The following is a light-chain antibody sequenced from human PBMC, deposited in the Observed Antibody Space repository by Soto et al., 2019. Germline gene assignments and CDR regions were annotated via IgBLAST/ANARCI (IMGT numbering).Light chain of an antibody. CDR1: QSVSRY. J-gene: IGKJ5*01. V-gene: IGKV3-11*01. CDR2: DAS. Sequence: EIVLTQSPATLSLSPGERATLSCRASQSVSRYLAWYQQKPGQAPRLLIYDASNRATGIPARFSGSGYGTDFTLTISSLEPEDFAVYYCQQRSNWPPITVGQGTRLEIK. CDR3: QQRSNWPPIT.